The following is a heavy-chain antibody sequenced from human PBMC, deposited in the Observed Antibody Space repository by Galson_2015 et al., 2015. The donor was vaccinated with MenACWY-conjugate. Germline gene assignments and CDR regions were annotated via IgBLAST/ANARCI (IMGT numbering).Heavy chain of an antibody. CDR3: ARDHDFVWGTYPFDF. J-gene: IGHJ4*02. CDR1: GYLFTRYG. CDR2: ITPTNDNT. Sequence: SAKVSCKASGYLFTRYGISWVRPSPGQGLEWMGWITPTNDNTHYAQRFQGSVTMTTDTSTSTAYMELRSLRSDDSAVYFCARDHDFVWGTYPFDFWGQGTLVTVSS. V-gene: IGHV1-18*01. D-gene: IGHD3-16*02.